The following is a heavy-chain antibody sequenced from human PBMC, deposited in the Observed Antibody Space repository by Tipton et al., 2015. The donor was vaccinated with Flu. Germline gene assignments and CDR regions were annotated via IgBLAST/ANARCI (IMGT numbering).Heavy chain of an antibody. D-gene: IGHD5-18*01. V-gene: IGHV3-23*04. CDR1: GFTFSSYA. CDR2: ISDSGGST. Sequence: QLVQSGGGLIQPGESLRLSCAASGFTFSSYAMSWVRQAPGKGLEWVSAISDSGGSTYYADSVKGRFTITRDNSKNTLYLQMNSLRAEDSAVYYCAKGLRLYSYGYFFDYWGQGTLVTVSS. CDR3: AKGLRLYSYGYFFDY. J-gene: IGHJ4*02.